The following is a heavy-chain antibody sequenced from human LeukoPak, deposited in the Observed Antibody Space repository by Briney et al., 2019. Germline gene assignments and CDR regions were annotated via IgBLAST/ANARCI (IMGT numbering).Heavy chain of an antibody. Sequence: PGGSLRLSCAASGFTFSSYTMSWVRQAPGKGLEWVSTITTSDGNTYYADSVRGRFTISRDNSKFTLYMQMNSLRAEDTAVYYCARVRAGYCTSTSCYTGMDVWGRGTTVTVSS. CDR3: ARVRAGYCTSTSCYTGMDV. V-gene: IGHV3-23*01. J-gene: IGHJ6*02. CDR2: ITTSDGNT. D-gene: IGHD2-2*01. CDR1: GFTFSSYT.